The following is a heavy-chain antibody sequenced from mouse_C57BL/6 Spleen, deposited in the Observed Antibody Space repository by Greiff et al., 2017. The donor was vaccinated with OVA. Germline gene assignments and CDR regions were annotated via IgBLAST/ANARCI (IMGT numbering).Heavy chain of an antibody. J-gene: IGHJ2*01. D-gene: IGHD2-5*01. V-gene: IGHV7-3*01. CDR2: IRNKANGYTT. Sequence: EVHLVESGGGLVQPGGSLSLSCAASGFTFTDYYMSWVRQPPGKALEWLGFIRNKANGYTTEYSASVKGRFTISRDNSQSILYLQMNALRAEDSATYYCARYSYSNPFDYWGQGTTLTVSS. CDR3: ARYSYSNPFDY. CDR1: GFTFTDYY.